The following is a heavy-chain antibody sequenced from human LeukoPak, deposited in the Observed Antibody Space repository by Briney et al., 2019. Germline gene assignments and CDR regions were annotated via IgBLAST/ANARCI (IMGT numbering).Heavy chain of an antibody. CDR2: MNPNSGNT. J-gene: IGHJ5*02. D-gene: IGHD3-10*01. V-gene: IGHV1-8*02. CDR1: GYTFTSYD. CDR3: ARGMYYYGSGSSNWFDP. Sequence: ASVKVSCKASGYTFTSYDINWVRQATGQGLEWMGWMNPNSGNTGYAQKFQGRVTMTRNTSISTAYMELSSLRSEDTAVYYCARGMYYYGSGSSNWFDPWGQGTLVTVSS.